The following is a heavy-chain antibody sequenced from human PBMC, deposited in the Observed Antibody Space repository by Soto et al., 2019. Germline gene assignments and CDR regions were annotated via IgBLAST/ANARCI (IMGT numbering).Heavy chain of an antibody. D-gene: IGHD3-16*01. CDR3: AGDGGDFEY. V-gene: IGHV3-33*05. CDR1: GFIFSSYG. CDR2: ISHDGNKK. J-gene: IGHJ4*02. Sequence: QVQLVESGGGVVQPGRSLRLSCATSGFIFSSYGIHWLRQAPGKGLEWLAIISHDGNKKYYADSVKGRFTISRDNSKNTVYLEMDSLRVEDTAVYYCAGDGGDFEYWGQGTLVTVSS.